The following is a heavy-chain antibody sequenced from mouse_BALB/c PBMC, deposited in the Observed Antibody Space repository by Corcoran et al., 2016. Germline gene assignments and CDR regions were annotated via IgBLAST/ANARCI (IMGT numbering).Heavy chain of an antibody. J-gene: IGHJ1*01. V-gene: IGHV9-3-1*01. CDR2: INTYTGEP. CDR3: ARSVDYYFDV. Sequence: QIQLVQSGPELKKPGETVKISCKASGYTFTNYGMNWVKQAPGKGLKWMGWINTYTGEPTYADDFKGRFAFSLETSASTAYLQINNLKNEDTATYFCARSVDYYFDVWGAGTTVTVSS. D-gene: IGHD2-4*01. CDR1: GYTFTNYG.